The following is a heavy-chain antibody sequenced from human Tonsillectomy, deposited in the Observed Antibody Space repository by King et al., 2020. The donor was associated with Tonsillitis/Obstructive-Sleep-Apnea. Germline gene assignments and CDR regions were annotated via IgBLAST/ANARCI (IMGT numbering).Heavy chain of an antibody. CDR2: ISSSSSTI. V-gene: IGHV3-48*02. CDR3: ARDRCSSTSCYTSDAFDI. D-gene: IGHD2-2*02. Sequence: VQLVESGGGLVQPGGSLRLSCAASGFTFSSYSMNWVRQAPWKGLEWVSYISSSSSTIYYADSVKGRFTISRDNAKNSLYLQMNSLRDEDTAVYYCARDRCSSTSCYTSDAFDIWGQGTMVTVSS. J-gene: IGHJ3*02. CDR1: GFTFSSYS.